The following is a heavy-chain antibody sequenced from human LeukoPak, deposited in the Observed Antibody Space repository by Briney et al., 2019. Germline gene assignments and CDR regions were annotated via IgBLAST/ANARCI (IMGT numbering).Heavy chain of an antibody. J-gene: IGHJ4*02. CDR2: INPNSGGT. Sequence: ASVKVSCETSGYTFTDYYIHWVRQAPGQGLEWMGWINPNSGGTNYAQKFQGRVTMTRDTSISTAYMDLSRLRSDDTAVCYCARGDRDGYNYGYFDYWGQGTLVTVSS. V-gene: IGHV1-2*02. CDR1: GYTFTDYY. CDR3: ARGDRDGYNYGYFDY. D-gene: IGHD5-24*01.